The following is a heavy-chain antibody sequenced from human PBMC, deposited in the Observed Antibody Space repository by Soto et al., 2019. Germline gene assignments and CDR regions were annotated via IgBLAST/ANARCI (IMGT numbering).Heavy chain of an antibody. J-gene: IGHJ6*02. V-gene: IGHV3-33*01. D-gene: IGHD1-26*01. Sequence: GGSLRLSCAASGFTFSSYGMHWVRQAPGKGLEWVAVIWYDGSNKYYADSVKGRFTISRDNSKNTLYLQMNSLRAEDTAVYYCARERDTDSGSQHYCHSRMYVCGEGT. CDR3: ARERDTDSGSQHYCHSRMYV. CDR1: GFTFSSYG. CDR2: IWYDGSNK.